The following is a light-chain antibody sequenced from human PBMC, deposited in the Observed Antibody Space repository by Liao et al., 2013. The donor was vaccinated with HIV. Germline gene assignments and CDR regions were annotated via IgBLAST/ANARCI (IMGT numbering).Light chain of an antibody. CDR2: YDS. CDR1: NIGSKS. Sequence: YDLTQPPSVSVAPGKTARITCGGNNIGSKSVHWYQQKPGQAPVVVIYYDSDRPSGIPERFSGSNSGNTATLTISGTQAMDEADYYCQAWDSTIAYVFGTGTKVTVL. CDR3: QAWDSTIAYV. J-gene: IGLJ1*01. V-gene: IGLV3-21*01.